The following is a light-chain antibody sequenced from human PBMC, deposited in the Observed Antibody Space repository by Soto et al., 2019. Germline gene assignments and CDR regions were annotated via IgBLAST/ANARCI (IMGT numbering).Light chain of an antibody. CDR1: SSSVEGNT. Sequence: QSVLTQPPSASGTPGQRVTISCSGASSSVEGNTVSWYQQLPAIAPKLLIYLKSRRPSGVPDRFSDSKSGTSASLAISGLQSEDEAEYYCATWDDSLNLLYVFGTGTKLTVL. CDR2: LKS. CDR3: ATWDDSLNLLYV. V-gene: IGLV1-44*01. J-gene: IGLJ1*01.